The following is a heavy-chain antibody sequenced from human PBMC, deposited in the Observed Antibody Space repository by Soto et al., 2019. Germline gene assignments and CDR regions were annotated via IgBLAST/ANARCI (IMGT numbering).Heavy chain of an antibody. D-gene: IGHD2-8*01. V-gene: IGHV3-23*01. Sequence: PGGSLRLSCAASGFTFTNYAMSWVRQAPGKGLEWVSVVSASGDSTYYADSVKGRFTISRDNSKNTLYLQMNSLRAEDTAVFYCAKESTPHVGYCTDGVCCNDSWGQGTLVTVSS. CDR1: GFTFTNYA. CDR3: AKESTPHVGYCTDGVCCNDS. J-gene: IGHJ4*02. CDR2: VSASGDST.